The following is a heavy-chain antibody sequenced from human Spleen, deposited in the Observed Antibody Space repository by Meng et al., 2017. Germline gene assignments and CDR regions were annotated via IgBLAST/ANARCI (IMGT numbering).Heavy chain of an antibody. CDR1: GITFHSYD. CDR2: MNPNSGNT. V-gene: IGHV1-8*03. J-gene: IGHJ5*02. Sequence: QGPVGEAGGGGEKPGASRKVPCNAFGITFHSYDIQRVRQATGQGLEWMGWMNPNSGNTGYAQKFQGRVTITRNTSISTAYMELSSLRSEDTAVYYCARSMIRGFNWFDPWGQGTLVTVSS. D-gene: IGHD3-10*01. CDR3: ARSMIRGFNWFDP.